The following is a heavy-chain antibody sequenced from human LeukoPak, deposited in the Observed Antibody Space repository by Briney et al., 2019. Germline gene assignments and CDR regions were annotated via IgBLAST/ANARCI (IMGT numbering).Heavy chain of an antibody. D-gene: IGHD1/OR15-1a*01. J-gene: IGHJ3*02. CDR2: IYYSGST. CDR1: GGSIGSYY. Sequence: SETLSLTCTVSGGSIGSYYWSWVRQPPGKGLEWIGYIYYSGSTNYNPSLKSRVTISADTSKNQFSLRLSSVTAADTAVYYCAKKQQSSGMAFDIWGQGTMVTVSS. V-gene: IGHV4-59*01. CDR3: AKKQQSSGMAFDI.